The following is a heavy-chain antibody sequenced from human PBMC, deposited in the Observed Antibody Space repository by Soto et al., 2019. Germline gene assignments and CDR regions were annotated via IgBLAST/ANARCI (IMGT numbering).Heavy chain of an antibody. Sequence: GGSLGLSCAASGFTFSSYGMHWVRQAPGKGLEWVAVIWYDGSNKYYADSVKGRFTISRDNSKNTLYLQMNSLRAEDTAVYYCARDSGARGLVEYYYYGMDVWGQGTTVSVSS. CDR3: ARDSGARGLVEYYYYGMDV. CDR1: GFTFSSYG. CDR2: IWYDGSNK. V-gene: IGHV3-33*01. D-gene: IGHD2-15*01. J-gene: IGHJ6*02.